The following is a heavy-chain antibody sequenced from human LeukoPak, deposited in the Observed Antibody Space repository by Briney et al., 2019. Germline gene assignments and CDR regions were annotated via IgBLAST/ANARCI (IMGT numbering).Heavy chain of an antibody. V-gene: IGHV3-30*18. CDR3: AKALTYYYDSSGFLSSEDNDAFDI. D-gene: IGHD3-22*01. CDR1: GFTFSSYG. CDR2: ISYDGSNK. Sequence: GGSPRLSCAASGFTFSSYGMHWVRQAPGKGLEWVAVISYDGSNKYYADSVKGRFTISRDNSKNTLYLQMNSLRAEDTAVYYCAKALTYYYDSSGFLSSEDNDAFDIWGQGTMVTVSS. J-gene: IGHJ3*02.